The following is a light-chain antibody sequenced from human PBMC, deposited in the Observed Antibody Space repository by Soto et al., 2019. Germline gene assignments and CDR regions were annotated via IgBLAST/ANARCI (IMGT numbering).Light chain of an antibody. Sequence: QSALTQPASVSGSPGQSITISCTGTSSDIGGYIYVSWYQQHPGKAPKLMIYEVTNRPSGVSNRFSGSKSGNTASLTISGLQAEDEADYYCSSYTSISTLVFGTGTKLTVL. CDR2: EVT. J-gene: IGLJ1*01. V-gene: IGLV2-14*01. CDR1: SSDIGGYIY. CDR3: SSYTSISTLV.